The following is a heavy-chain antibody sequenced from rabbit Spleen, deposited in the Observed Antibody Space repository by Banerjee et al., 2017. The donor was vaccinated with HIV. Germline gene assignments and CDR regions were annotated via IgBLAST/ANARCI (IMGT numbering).Heavy chain of an antibody. V-gene: IGHV1S47*01. CDR1: GIDFSSYG. CDR2: IYPGFGIR. J-gene: IGHJ4*01. D-gene: IGHD4-2*01. CDR3: ARVAGYAGSGGWYTFNL. Sequence: ELVESGGGLVQPGESLKLSCKASGIDFSSYGISWVRQAPGKGPEWIAYIYPGFGIRNYANSVKGRFTISSDNAQNTVFLQMTSLTASDTATYFCARVAGYAGSGGWYTFNLWGPGTLVTVS.